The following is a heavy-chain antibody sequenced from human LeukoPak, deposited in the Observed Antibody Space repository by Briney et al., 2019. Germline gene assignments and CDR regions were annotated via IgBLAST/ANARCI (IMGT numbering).Heavy chain of an antibody. CDR2: IYTSGST. Sequence: ASETLSLTCTVSGGSISSYYWSWIRQPAGKGLEWIGRIYTSGSTNYNPSLKSRVTISVDKSKNQFSLKLSSVTAADTAVYYCARDRSWDYNWNWNRFDPWGQGTLVTVSS. V-gene: IGHV4-4*07. D-gene: IGHD1-7*01. CDR1: GGSISSYY. J-gene: IGHJ5*02. CDR3: ARDRSWDYNWNWNRFDP.